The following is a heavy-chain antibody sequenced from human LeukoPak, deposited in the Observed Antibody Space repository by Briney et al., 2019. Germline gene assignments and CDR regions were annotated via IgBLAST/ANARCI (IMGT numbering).Heavy chain of an antibody. CDR2: IWYDGSNK. CDR3: ARAGIGNALDY. D-gene: IGHD2-2*01. Sequence: GGSLRLSCAASGFTFNKYGMNWVRQAPGKGLEWVAIIWYDGSNKYFAESVMGRFTISKDNSKNTVYLQMNSLRIEGTAVYYCARAGIGNALDYWGQGTQVTVSS. V-gene: IGHV3-33*01. CDR1: GFTFNKYG. J-gene: IGHJ4*02.